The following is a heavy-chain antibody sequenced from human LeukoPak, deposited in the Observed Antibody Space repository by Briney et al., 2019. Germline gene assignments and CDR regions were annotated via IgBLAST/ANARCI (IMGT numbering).Heavy chain of an antibody. J-gene: IGHJ6*02. CDR2: LHSDGSST. CDR3: AREVVPAAIPGYYYYGMDV. D-gene: IGHD2-2*02. V-gene: IGHV3-74*01. Sequence: GGSLRLSCAASGFTLSNYWMHWVRQGPGKGLVWVSRLHSDGSSTNYADSVKGRFTISRDNSKNTLYLQMNSLRAEDTAVYYCAREVVPAAIPGYYYYGMDVWGQGTTVTVSS. CDR1: GFTLSNYW.